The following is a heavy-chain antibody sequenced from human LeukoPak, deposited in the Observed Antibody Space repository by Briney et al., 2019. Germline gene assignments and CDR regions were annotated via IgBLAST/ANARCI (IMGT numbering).Heavy chain of an antibody. CDR2: IKSKIDGGTT. V-gene: IGHV3-15*01. Sequence: KSGGSLRLSCAASGFIFSNAWMSWVRQAPGKGLEWVGRIKSKIDGGTTDYAAPVKGRFTISRNDSKNTVYLQMNSLKTEDTAVYYCTTRMVRGDKNMDVWGKGTTVTVSS. D-gene: IGHD3-10*01. CDR1: GFIFSNAW. CDR3: TTRMVRGDKNMDV. J-gene: IGHJ6*03.